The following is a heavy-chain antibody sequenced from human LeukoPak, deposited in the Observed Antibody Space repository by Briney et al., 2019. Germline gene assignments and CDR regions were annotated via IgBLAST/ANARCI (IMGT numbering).Heavy chain of an antibody. V-gene: IGHV3-48*01. D-gene: IGHD3-16*01. J-gene: IGHJ3*02. CDR3: ARDEGGKSLALGAFDI. CDR1: GFTFSNYS. CDR2: ISSSSSTI. Sequence: GGSLRLSCAASGFTFSNYSMNWVRQAPGKGLEWVSYISSSSSTIYYADSVKGRFTISRDNAKNSLYLQMNSLRAEDTAVYYCARDEGGKSLALGAFDIWGQGTMVTVSS.